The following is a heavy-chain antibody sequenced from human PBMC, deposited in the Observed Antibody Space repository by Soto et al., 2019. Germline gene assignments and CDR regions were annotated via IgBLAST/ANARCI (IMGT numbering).Heavy chain of an antibody. J-gene: IGHJ4*02. V-gene: IGHV3-11*06. CDR3: ARRYCSGGSCFDY. Sequence: QVQLVESGGGLVKPGGSLRLCWAASGFTFSDYYMIWIRQAPGEGQEWVSYISSSSSCTNYADSVKGRFTISRDNAKNSLYLQMNSLRAEDTAVYYCARRYCSGGSCFDYWGQGTLVTVSS. D-gene: IGHD2-15*01. CDR2: ISSSSSCT. CDR1: GFTFSDYY.